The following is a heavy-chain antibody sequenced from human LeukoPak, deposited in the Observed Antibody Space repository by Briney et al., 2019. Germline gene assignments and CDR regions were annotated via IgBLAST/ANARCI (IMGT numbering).Heavy chain of an antibody. CDR2: IYYSGST. D-gene: IGHD5-18*01. Sequence: SETLSLTCTVSGGSISSSSYYWGWIRQPPGKGLEWIGSIYYSGSTYYNLSLKSRVTISVDTSKNQFSLKLSSVTAADTAVYYCARGYRSYYYYYYGMDVWGQGTTVTVSS. V-gene: IGHV4-39*01. CDR1: GGSISSSSYY. J-gene: IGHJ6*02. CDR3: ARGYRSYYYYYYGMDV.